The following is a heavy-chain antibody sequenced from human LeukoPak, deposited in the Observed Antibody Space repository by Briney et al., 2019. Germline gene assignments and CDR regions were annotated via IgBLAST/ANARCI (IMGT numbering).Heavy chain of an antibody. Sequence: ASVKVSCKASGYTFTSYGISWVRQAPGQGLEWMGWISAYNGNTNYAQKLQGRVTMTTDTSTRTAYMELRSLRSDDTAVYYCARDTYDYVWGSDFDYWSQGSLVTVSS. CDR2: ISAYNGNT. J-gene: IGHJ4*02. V-gene: IGHV1-18*01. CDR3: ARDTYDYVWGSDFDY. CDR1: GYTFTSYG. D-gene: IGHD3-16*01.